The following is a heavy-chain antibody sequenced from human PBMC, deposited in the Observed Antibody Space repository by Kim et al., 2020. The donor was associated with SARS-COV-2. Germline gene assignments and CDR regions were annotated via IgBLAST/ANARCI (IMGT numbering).Heavy chain of an antibody. CDR1: GGSISNYY. J-gene: IGHJ4*02. CDR3: ARYSSSWNYFDY. Sequence: SETLSLTCTVSGGSISNYYWTWIRQSPGKGLEWIAYISYSVSANYNPPLKSRVTISVDTSKNQFSLKVTSVTAADTAVYYCARYSSSWNYFDYWGQGTLV. D-gene: IGHD6-13*01. V-gene: IGHV4-59*01. CDR2: ISYSVSA.